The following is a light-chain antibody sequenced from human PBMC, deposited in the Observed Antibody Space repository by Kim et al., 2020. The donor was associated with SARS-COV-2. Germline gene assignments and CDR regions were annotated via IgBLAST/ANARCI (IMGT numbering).Light chain of an antibody. CDR1: SSNIGNNN. J-gene: IGLJ3*02. Sequence: GQKVTISCFGSSSNIGNNNVIWYQQLPGTAPKLLIYTNDQRPSGVPARFSGSKSGTSASLAISGLQTEDEADYYCGAWDGSLNAWVFGGGTQLTVL. V-gene: IGLV1-44*01. CDR2: TND. CDR3: GAWDGSLNAWV.